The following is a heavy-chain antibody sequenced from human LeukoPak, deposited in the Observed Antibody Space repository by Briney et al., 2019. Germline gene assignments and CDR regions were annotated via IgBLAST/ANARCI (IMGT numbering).Heavy chain of an antibody. V-gene: IGHV3-30*02. CDR2: IRYDGSNK. CDR1: GFTFSSYG. D-gene: IGHD2-2*01. J-gene: IGHJ4*02. CDR3: AKDPTFLDLGYCSSTSCYHHYFDY. Sequence: PGGSLRLSCAASGFTFSSYGMHWVRQAPGKGLEWVAFIRYDGSNKYYADSVKGRFTISRDNSKNTLYLQMNSLGAEDTAVYYCAKDPTFLDLGYCSSTSCYHHYFDYWGQGTLVTVSS.